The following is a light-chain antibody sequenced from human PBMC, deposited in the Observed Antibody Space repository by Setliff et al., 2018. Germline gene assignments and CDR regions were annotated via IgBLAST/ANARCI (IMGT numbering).Light chain of an antibody. CDR3: ASWDVSLKGDG. Sequence: QSALAQPPSASGTPGQRVTISCSGTSSNIGSISVNWYQHLPGTAPKLLIYDNSQRPSGVPDRFSGSKSGTSASLAITGLQSEDEADYYWASWDVSLKGDGCGTGTKVKVL. CDR1: SSNIGSIS. CDR2: DNS. J-gene: IGLJ1*01. V-gene: IGLV1-44*01.